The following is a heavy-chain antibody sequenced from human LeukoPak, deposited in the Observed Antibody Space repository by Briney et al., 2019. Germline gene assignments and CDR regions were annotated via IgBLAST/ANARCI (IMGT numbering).Heavy chain of an antibody. D-gene: IGHD3-10*01. J-gene: IGHJ6*02. CDR1: GFTFDDYA. Sequence: PGRSLRLSCAASGFTFDDYAMHWVRQAPWKGLEWVSGISWNSGSIGYADSVKGRFTISRDNAKNSLYLQMNSLRAEDTALYYCAKDMGPLLWSPPPSDYGMDVWGQGTTVTVSS. CDR2: ISWNSGSI. CDR3: AKDMGPLLWSPPPSDYGMDV. V-gene: IGHV3-9*01.